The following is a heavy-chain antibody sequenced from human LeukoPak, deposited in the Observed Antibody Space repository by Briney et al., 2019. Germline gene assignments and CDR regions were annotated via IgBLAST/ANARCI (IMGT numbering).Heavy chain of an antibody. CDR3: ARHEPRGYYDSSGPSGAFDI. CDR1: GGSFSGYY. D-gene: IGHD3-22*01. CDR2: INHSGST. V-gene: IGHV4-34*01. Sequence: SETLSLTCAVYGGSFSGYYWSWIRQPPGKGLEWIGEINHSGSTYYNPSLKSRVTISVDTSKNQFSLKLSSVTAADTAVYYCARHEPRGYYDSSGPSGAFDIWGQGTMVTVSS. J-gene: IGHJ3*02.